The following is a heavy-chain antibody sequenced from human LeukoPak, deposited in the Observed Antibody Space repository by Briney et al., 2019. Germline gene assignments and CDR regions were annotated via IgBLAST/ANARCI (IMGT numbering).Heavy chain of an antibody. CDR1: GGTFSSYA. V-gene: IGHV1-69*04. CDR2: IIPILGIA. D-gene: IGHD5-12*01. Sequence: ASVTVSCKASGGTFSSYAISWVRQAPGQGLEWMGRIIPILGIANYAQKFQGRVTITADKSTSTAYMELSSLRSEDTAVYYCATLSGYDPNADDAFDIWGQGTMVTVSS. J-gene: IGHJ3*02. CDR3: ATLSGYDPNADDAFDI.